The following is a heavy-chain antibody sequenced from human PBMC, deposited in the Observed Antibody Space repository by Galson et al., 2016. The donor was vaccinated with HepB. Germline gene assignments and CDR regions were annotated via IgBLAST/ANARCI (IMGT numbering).Heavy chain of an antibody. D-gene: IGHD6-19*01. CDR2: ISGSGYNT. CDR3: AKSQPGYSSGWYTLPIDAFDI. V-gene: IGHV3-23*01. J-gene: IGHJ3*02. CDR1: GFTFITYA. Sequence: SLRLSCAASGFTFITYAMSWVRQAPGKGLEWVSTISGSGYNTYYADSVKGRFTISRDNSKNTLYLQMNSLRAEDTAVYYCAKSQPGYSSGWYTLPIDAFDIWGQGTMVTVSS.